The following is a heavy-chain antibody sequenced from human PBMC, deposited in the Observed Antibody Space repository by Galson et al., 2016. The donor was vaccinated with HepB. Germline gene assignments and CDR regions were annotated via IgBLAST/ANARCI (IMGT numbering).Heavy chain of an antibody. V-gene: IGHV3-30*04. CDR2: ISYDGRNK. CDR3: ARDTYYDFWNGYSGYYYGMDV. J-gene: IGHJ6*02. Sequence: SLRLSCAASGFTFSNYAMYWVRLAPGKGLEWLTLISYDGRNKFYADSVKGRFTISRDNSKSTLYLQMNSLRAEDTAVYYCARDTYYDFWNGYSGYYYGMDVWGQGTTVSVSS. CDR1: GFTFSNYA. D-gene: IGHD3-3*01.